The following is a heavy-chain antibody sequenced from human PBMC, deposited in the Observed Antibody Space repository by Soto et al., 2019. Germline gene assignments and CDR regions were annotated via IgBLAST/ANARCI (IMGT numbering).Heavy chain of an antibody. D-gene: IGHD3-3*01. CDR1: GFTFSSYS. CDR2: ISSSSSYI. J-gene: IGHJ6*03. Sequence: GGSLRLSCAASGFTFSSYSMNWVRQAPGKGLEWVSSISSSSSYIYYADSVKGRFTISRDNAKNSLYLQMNSLRAEDTAVYYCARDLIITIFGVVPSMDVWGKGTTVTVSS. CDR3: ARDLIITIFGVVPSMDV. V-gene: IGHV3-21*01.